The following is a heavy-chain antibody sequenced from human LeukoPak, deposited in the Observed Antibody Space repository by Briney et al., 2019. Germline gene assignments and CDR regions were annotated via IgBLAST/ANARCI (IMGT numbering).Heavy chain of an antibody. Sequence: GESLKISCKGSGYSFTSYWVGWVRQMPGKGLEWMGIIYPGDSDTRYSPSFQGQVTISADKSISTAYLQWSSPKASDTAMYYCATLGYCSGGSCYPDYWGQGTLVTVSS. CDR2: IYPGDSDT. CDR3: ATLGYCSGGSCYPDY. CDR1: GYSFTSYW. D-gene: IGHD2-15*01. V-gene: IGHV5-51*01. J-gene: IGHJ4*02.